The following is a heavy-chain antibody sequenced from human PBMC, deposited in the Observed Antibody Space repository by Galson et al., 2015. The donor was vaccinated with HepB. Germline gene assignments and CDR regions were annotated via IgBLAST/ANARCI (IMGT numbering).Heavy chain of an antibody. CDR2: VDPSDSYS. D-gene: IGHD5-24*01. CDR1: GYSFTNYW. CDR3: AMLRGHDAYNGVYGMDV. J-gene: IGHJ6*02. Sequence: QSGAEVKKPGESLRISFKGSGYSFTNYWISWVRQMPGKGLEWMGRVDPSDSYSDYSPSFQGHVSISVDKSISTAYLQWSRLKASDSAIYYCAMLRGHDAYNGVYGMDVWGLGTTVTVSS. V-gene: IGHV5-10-1*01.